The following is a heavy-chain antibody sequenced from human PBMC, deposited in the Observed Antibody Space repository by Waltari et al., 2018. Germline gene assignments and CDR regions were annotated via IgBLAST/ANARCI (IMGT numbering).Heavy chain of an antibody. D-gene: IGHD5-12*01. CDR3: ARIVATIPHYGMDV. V-gene: IGHV4-30-4*01. Sequence: QVQLQESGPGLVKPSQTLSLTCTVSGGSISSGDYYWSWIRQPPGKGLEGIGYIYYRGGTYYNPSLKSPVTISVDTSKNQFSLKLSSGTAADTAVYYCARIVATIPHYGMDVWGQGTTVTVSS. CDR2: IYYRGGT. CDR1: GGSISSGDYY. J-gene: IGHJ6*02.